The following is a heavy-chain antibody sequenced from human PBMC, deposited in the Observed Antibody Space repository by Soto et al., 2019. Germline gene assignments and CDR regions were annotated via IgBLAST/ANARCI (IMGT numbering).Heavy chain of an antibody. Sequence: QLQLQESGPGLVKPSETLSLTCTVSGGSISSSSYYWGWIRQPPGKGLEWIGSIYYSGSTYYNPSLKSRVTRSVDTSKNQFSLKLSSVTAADTAVYYCARGDEYYYGSGIFDYWGQGTLVTVSS. CDR2: IYYSGST. V-gene: IGHV4-39*01. CDR1: GGSISSSSYY. J-gene: IGHJ4*02. D-gene: IGHD3-10*01. CDR3: ARGDEYYYGSGIFDY.